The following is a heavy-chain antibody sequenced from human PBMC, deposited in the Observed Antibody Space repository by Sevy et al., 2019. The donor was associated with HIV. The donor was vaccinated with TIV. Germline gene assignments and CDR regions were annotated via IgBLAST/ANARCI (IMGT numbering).Heavy chain of an antibody. Sequence: GGSLRLSCTASGFTFDDYAMHWVRQAPGKGLEWVSGISWTSGSIGYADSVKGRFTISRDNAKNSLYLQMNSLRAEDTALYYCAKDMSPFRGWFGELYKGASDYWGQGTLVTVSS. J-gene: IGHJ4*02. CDR1: GFTFDDYA. V-gene: IGHV3-9*01. D-gene: IGHD3-10*01. CDR2: ISWTSGSI. CDR3: AKDMSPFRGWFGELYKGASDY.